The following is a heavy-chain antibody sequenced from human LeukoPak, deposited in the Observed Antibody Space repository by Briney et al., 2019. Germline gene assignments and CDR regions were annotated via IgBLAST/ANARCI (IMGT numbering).Heavy chain of an antibody. CDR1: GGSISSYY. D-gene: IGHD4-4*01. Sequence: SETLSLTCTVSGGSISSYYWSWIRQPPGKGLEWIGYIYYSGSTNYNPSPKSRVTISVDTSKNQFTLKLSSVTAADTAVYYCARRSFYSNYCHFDYWGQGTLVTVSS. V-gene: IGHV4-59*08. J-gene: IGHJ4*02. CDR3: ARRSFYSNYCHFDY. CDR2: IYYSGST.